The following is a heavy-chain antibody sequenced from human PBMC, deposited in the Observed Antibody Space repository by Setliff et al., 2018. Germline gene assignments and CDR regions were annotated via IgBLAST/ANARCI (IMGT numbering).Heavy chain of an antibody. Sequence: PGGSLRLSCAASGLTFNSYAMSWVRQAPGKGLEWVSLMSGGSSTQYADSVKGRFTISRDNSKNTLFLQVNSLRVDDTAIYYCARDFYAGGILYFRSAFDIWGQGTMVTVSS. J-gene: IGHJ3*02. CDR3: ARDFYAGGILYFRSAFDI. CDR2: MSGGSST. V-gene: IGHV3-23*01. CDR1: GLTFNSYA. D-gene: IGHD3-3*01.